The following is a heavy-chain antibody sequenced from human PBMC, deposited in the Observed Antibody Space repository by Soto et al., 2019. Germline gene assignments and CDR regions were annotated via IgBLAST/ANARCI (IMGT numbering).Heavy chain of an antibody. CDR3: ARAYSSSLYWYFDL. CDR1: GFTFSSYS. CDR2: ISSSSSYI. J-gene: IGHJ2*01. D-gene: IGHD6-6*01. V-gene: IGHV3-21*01. Sequence: EVQLVESGGGLVKPGGSLRLSCAASGFTFSSYSMNWVRQAPGKGLEWVSSISSSSSYIYYADSVKGRFTISRDNAKNSLYLQMNILRAEDTAVYYCARAYSSSLYWYFDLWGRGTLVTVSS.